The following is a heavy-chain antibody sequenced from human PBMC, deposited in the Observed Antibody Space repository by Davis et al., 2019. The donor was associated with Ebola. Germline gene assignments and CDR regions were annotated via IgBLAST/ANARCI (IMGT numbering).Heavy chain of an antibody. CDR2: NGGSGATT. J-gene: IGHJ4*02. CDR3: AKYCNGGTCHSASDY. CDR1: GFTFNSHA. D-gene: IGHD2-15*01. Sequence: GESLKISCTTSGFTFNSHAMSWVRQAPGKGLEWVSGNGGSGATTYYADSVKGRFTISRDNPKNILYLQMNSLRVDDTASYFCAKYCNGGTCHSASDYWGQGTQVTVSS. V-gene: IGHV3-23*01.